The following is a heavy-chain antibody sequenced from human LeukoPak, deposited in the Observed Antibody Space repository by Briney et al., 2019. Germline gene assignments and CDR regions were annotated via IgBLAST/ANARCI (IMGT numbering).Heavy chain of an antibody. CDR3: ARYGYSSGWYPDY. Sequence: GGSLRLSCAASGFTFSSYEMNWVRQAPGKGLEWVSYISSSGSTIYYADSVKGRFTISRDNAKNSLYLQMNSLRAGDTAVYYCARYGYSSGWYPDYWGQGTLVTVSS. D-gene: IGHD6-19*01. V-gene: IGHV3-48*03. CDR1: GFTFSSYE. CDR2: ISSSGSTI. J-gene: IGHJ4*02.